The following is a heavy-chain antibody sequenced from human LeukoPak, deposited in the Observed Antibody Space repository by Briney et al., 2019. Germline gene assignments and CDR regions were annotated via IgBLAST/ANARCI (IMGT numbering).Heavy chain of an antibody. CDR3: ARHSVGVSTFDP. Sequence: SETLSLTCTVSGGSISSTSYYWSWIRQPPGKGLEWIGSVYHTGTTYYNPSLKSRVTISADTSKNHFSLKLSSVTAADTAVYYCARHSVGVSTFDPWGQGTLVTVSS. V-gene: IGHV4-39*01. J-gene: IGHJ5*02. CDR1: GGSISSTSYY. D-gene: IGHD1-26*01. CDR2: VYHTGTT.